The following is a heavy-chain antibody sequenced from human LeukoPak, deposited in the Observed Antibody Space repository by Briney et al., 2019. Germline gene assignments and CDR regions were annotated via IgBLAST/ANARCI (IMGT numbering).Heavy chain of an antibody. J-gene: IGHJ4*02. CDR1: GLTFSSYA. D-gene: IGHD3-22*01. CDR3: AKGSYYDSSGAFYFDY. CDR2: ISGSGDST. Sequence: GGSLRLSCAASGLTFSSYAMSWVRQAAGKGLEWVSGISGSGDSTYYADSVKGRFTISRDNSKNTLYVQVNSLGPEDTAAYYCAKGSYYDSSGAFYFDYWGQGTLVTVSS. V-gene: IGHV3-23*01.